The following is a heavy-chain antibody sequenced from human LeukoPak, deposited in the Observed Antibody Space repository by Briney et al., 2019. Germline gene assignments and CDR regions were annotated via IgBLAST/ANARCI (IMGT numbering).Heavy chain of an antibody. CDR2: INHSGST. Sequence: SETLSLTCAVYGGSFSGYYWSWIRQPPGKGLEWIGEINHSGSTNYNPSLKSRVTISVDTSRNQFSLKLSSVTAADTAVYYCARGDAFDIWGQGTMVTVSS. CDR1: GGSFSGYY. J-gene: IGHJ3*02. V-gene: IGHV4-34*01. CDR3: ARGDAFDI.